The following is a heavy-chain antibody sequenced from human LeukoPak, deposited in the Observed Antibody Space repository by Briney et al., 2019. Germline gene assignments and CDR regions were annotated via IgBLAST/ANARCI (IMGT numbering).Heavy chain of an antibody. CDR1: GFTFSSYG. CDR2: ITGRGEHI. D-gene: IGHD5-24*01. V-gene: IGHV3-23*01. J-gene: IGHJ4*02. Sequence: PGGTLRLSCTASGFTFSSYGMNWVRQAPGKGLEWVSGITGRGEHIFYAGSVKGRFTISRDNSKNTLYLQMNSLRVEDTAVYYCAKSGYNRFDYWGQGTLVTVSS. CDR3: AKSGYNRFDY.